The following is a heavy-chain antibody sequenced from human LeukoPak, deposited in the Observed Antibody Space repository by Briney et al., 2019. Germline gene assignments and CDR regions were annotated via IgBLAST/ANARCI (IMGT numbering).Heavy chain of an antibody. Sequence: GGSLRLSCAASGFTFSSYSMNWVRQSPGKGLEWVSSISNTNAIFYADSVKGRFTISRDNARNSLYLQMYSLRVEDTAVYYCAREQTRGGDLDYWGQGARVTVSS. J-gene: IGHJ4*02. V-gene: IGHV3-69-1*01. D-gene: IGHD2-21*02. CDR1: GFTFSSYS. CDR3: AREQTRGGDLDY. CDR2: ISNTNAI.